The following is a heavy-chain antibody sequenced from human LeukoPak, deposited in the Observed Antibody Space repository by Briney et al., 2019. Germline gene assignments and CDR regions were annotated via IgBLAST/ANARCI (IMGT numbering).Heavy chain of an antibody. J-gene: IGHJ5*02. V-gene: IGHV1-3*01. CDR2: INAGNGNT. D-gene: IGHD5-18*01. CDR3: ARDRGYSYGHLHWFDP. Sequence: GASVKVSCKASGYTFTSYAMLWVRQAPGQRLEWMGWINAGNGNTKYSQKFQGRVTITRDTSASTAYMELSSLRSEDTAVYYCARDRGYSYGHLHWFDPWGQGTLVTVSS. CDR1: GYTFTSYA.